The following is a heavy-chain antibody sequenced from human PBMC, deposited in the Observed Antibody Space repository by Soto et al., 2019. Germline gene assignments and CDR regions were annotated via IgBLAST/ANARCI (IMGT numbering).Heavy chain of an antibody. CDR2: IYHSGST. J-gene: IGHJ5*02. V-gene: IGHV4-30-2*01. CDR3: ARVVPAATNWFDP. D-gene: IGHD2-2*01. Sequence: SETLSLACAVSSGSISSGGYSWSWIRQPPGKGLEWIGYIYHSGSTYYNPSLKSRVTISVDRSKNQFSLKLSSVTAADKAVYYCARVVPAATNWFDPWGQGTLVTVS. CDR1: SGSISSGGYS.